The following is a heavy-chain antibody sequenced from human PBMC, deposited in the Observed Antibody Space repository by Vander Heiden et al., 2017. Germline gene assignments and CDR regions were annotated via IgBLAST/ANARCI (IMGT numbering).Heavy chain of an antibody. D-gene: IGHD1-1*01. J-gene: IGHJ4*02. Sequence: QLQLQESGPGLVKSSETLSLTCSVSGGSISRSHYYWGWIRQPPGKGLEWIGSVYYTGRTYYKPSLKSRVTISVDVSKNQFSLKVTSVTAADTAVYYCARHYTTTPFDFWGQGTLVAVSS. CDR3: ARHYTTTPFDF. CDR1: GGSISRSHYY. CDR2: VYYTGRT. V-gene: IGHV4-39*01.